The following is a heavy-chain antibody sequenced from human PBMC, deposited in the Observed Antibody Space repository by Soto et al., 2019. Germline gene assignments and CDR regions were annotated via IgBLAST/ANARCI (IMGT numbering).Heavy chain of an antibody. CDR2: VSWNSGTM. CDR3: AKAVCSSTRCRTYSYMDG. V-gene: IGHV3-9*01. J-gene: IGHJ6*03. CDR1: GFSFDEYA. D-gene: IGHD2-2*01. Sequence: EVQLVESGGGLVQPGRSLRLSCVASGFSFDEYAMHWVRQAPGKGLEWVSGVSWNSGTMGYGDSVRGRFAISRDNAKNSLYLKMNSLTTEDTALYYGAKAVCSSTRCRTYSYMDGWGKGTMVTVSS.